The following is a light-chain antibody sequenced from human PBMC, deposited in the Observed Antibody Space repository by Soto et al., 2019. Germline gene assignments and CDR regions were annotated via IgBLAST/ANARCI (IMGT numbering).Light chain of an antibody. CDR3: QSYDSSNHWV. Sequence: NFMLTQPHSVSESPGKTVTISCTRSSGSIASNYVQWYQQRPGSAPTTVIYEDNQRPSGVPDRFSGSIDSSSNSASLTISGLKTEVEADYYCQSYDSSNHWVFGGGTKVTVL. CDR1: SGSIASNY. V-gene: IGLV6-57*03. J-gene: IGLJ3*02. CDR2: EDN.